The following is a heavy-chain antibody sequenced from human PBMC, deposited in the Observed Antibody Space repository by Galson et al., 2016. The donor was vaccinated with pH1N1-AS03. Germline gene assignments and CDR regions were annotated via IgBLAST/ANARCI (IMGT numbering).Heavy chain of an antibody. CDR2: ISPYHGNT. Sequence: VKVSCKASGYTFPNFGMSWVRQAPGQGLAWMGWISPYHGNTQYAQRLEGRVTMTTDTPTNTAYLELRSLTYDDTAVYYCARAAPFDPWGHGTLVIVSS. CDR1: GYTFPNFG. J-gene: IGHJ5*02. CDR3: ARAAPFDP. V-gene: IGHV1-18*04.